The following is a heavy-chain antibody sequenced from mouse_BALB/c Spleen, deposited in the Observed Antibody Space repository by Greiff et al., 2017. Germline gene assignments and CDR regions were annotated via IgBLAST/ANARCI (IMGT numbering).Heavy chain of an antibody. D-gene: IGHD2-1*01. CDR1: GYSITSDYA. CDR3: AKNYGNYDYAMDY. V-gene: IGHV3-2*02. J-gene: IGHJ4*01. Sequence: ESGPGLVKPSQSLSLTCPVTGYSITSDYAWNWIRQFPGNKLEWMGYISYSGSTSYNPSLKSRISITRDTSKNQFFLQLNSVTTEDTATYYCAKNYGNYDYAMDYWGQGTSVTVSS. CDR2: ISYSGST.